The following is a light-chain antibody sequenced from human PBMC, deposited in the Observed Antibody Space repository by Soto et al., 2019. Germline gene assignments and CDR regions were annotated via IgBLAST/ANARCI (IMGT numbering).Light chain of an antibody. Sequence: DIQVTQSPATLSAYVGDRVTITCRASQSLDTWLAWYQHKQGKAPKLLVYEASTSQNGVPSRFSGSGSGTEFTLTMSSLQPDDVATYYCQQYSRYPYAFGQGTKREIK. V-gene: IGKV1-5*03. CDR1: QSLDTW. CDR2: EAS. CDR3: QQYSRYPYA. J-gene: IGKJ2*01.